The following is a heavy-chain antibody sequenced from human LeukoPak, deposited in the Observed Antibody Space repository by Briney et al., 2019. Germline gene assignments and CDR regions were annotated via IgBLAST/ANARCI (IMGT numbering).Heavy chain of an antibody. D-gene: IGHD6-13*01. V-gene: IGHV4-39*07. CDR1: GDSISSRNYY. CDR2: ISYSGST. Sequence: SETLPLTCTVSGDSISSRNYYWGWIRQPPGKGLEWIGSISYSGSTYYNPSLKSRVTISVDTSNNQFSLKLRSVTAADTAVYYCARISSSNWYNERGAFDVWGQGTMVTVSS. CDR3: ARISSSNWYNERGAFDV. J-gene: IGHJ3*01.